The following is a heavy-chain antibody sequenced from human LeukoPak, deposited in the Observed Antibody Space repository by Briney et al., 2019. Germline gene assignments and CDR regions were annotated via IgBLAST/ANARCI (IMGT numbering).Heavy chain of an antibody. Sequence: AAVKVSCKASGYTFTSYYMHWVRQPPGQGLEWMGIINPSGGSTSYAQKFQGRVTMTRDTSTSTAYMELSSLRSEDTAVYYCARAIIAVAGFDYWGQGTLVTVSS. D-gene: IGHD6-19*01. CDR2: INPSGGST. V-gene: IGHV1-46*01. CDR1: GYTFTSYY. J-gene: IGHJ4*02. CDR3: ARAIIAVAGFDY.